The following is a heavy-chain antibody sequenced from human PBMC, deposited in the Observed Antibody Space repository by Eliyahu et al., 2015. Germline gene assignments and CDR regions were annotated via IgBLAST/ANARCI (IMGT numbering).Heavy chain of an antibody. CDR3: ARETDRAAFFDY. V-gene: IGHV3-21*01. Sequence: EVQLVESGGGLVXPGGSLXLSXXAXGFXXSSXWMSWVRQAPGKGLEWVSSISSSSSYIYYADSVKGRFTISRDNAKNSLYLQMNSLRAEDTAVYYCARETDRAAFFDYWGQGTLVTVSS. CDR1: GFXXSSXW. CDR2: ISSSSSYI. J-gene: IGHJ4*02.